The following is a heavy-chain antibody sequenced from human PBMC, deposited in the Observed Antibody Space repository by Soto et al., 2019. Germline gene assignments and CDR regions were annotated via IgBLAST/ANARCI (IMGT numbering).Heavy chain of an antibody. J-gene: IGHJ4*02. Sequence: QVHLQESGPGLVKPSGTLSLTCAVSGDSISSNNWWTWVRQSPGKGLEWIGAIFHSGSTNYNPSLKNRLVISVDKSNNQFSLKLTSVTAVDTAVYFCARSQVRGTYQFDYWGQGILVTVSS. CDR3: ARSQVRGTYQFDY. CDR1: GDSISSNNW. CDR2: IFHSGST. D-gene: IGHD3-16*02. V-gene: IGHV4-4*02.